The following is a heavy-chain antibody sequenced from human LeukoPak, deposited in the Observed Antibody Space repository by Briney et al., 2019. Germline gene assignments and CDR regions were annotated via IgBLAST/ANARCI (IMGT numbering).Heavy chain of an antibody. CDR2: INHSGST. Sequence: SETLSLTCAVYGGSFSGYYWSWIRQPPGKGLEWIGEINHSGSTNYNPSLKSRVTISVDTSKNQFSLKLSSVTAADTAVYYCAGGRPYGGNVGLGYWGQGTLVTVSS. V-gene: IGHV4-34*01. J-gene: IGHJ4*02. D-gene: IGHD4-23*01. CDR3: AGGRPYGGNVGLGY. CDR1: GGSFSGYY.